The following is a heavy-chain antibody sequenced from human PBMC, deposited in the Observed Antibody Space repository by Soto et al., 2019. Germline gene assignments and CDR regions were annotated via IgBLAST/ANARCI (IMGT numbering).Heavy chain of an antibody. CDR3: TTGGYRTYYDFLAGYPDFDY. V-gene: IGHV3-15*01. CDR2: IKSKTDGGTT. J-gene: IGHJ4*02. CDR1: GFTFSNAW. D-gene: IGHD3-9*01. Sequence: GGSLRLSCAASGFTFSNAWMSWVRQAPGKGLEWVGRIKSKTDGGTTDYAAPVKGRFTISRDDSKNTLYLQMNSLKTEDTAVYYCTTGGYRTYYDFLAGYPDFDYWGQGTLVTVSS.